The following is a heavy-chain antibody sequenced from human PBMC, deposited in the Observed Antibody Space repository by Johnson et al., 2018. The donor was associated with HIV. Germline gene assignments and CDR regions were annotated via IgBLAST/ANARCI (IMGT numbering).Heavy chain of an antibody. J-gene: IGHJ3*02. CDR1: GFTFSSYW. D-gene: IGHD2-8*01. CDR2: IRYAGSNK. Sequence: QMLLVESGGGLVQPGGSLRLSCAASGFTFSSYWMSWVRQAPGKGLEWVAFIRYAGSNKYYADSVKGRFTIPRDNSKNTLYLQINSLRAEDTAVYYCATRDPTYRPGVFDIWGQGTMVTVSS. CDR3: ATRDPTYRPGVFDI. V-gene: IGHV3-30*02.